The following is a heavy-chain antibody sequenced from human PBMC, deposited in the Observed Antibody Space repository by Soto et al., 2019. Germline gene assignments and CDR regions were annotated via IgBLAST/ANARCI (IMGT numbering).Heavy chain of an antibody. CDR1: GFSLSNARMG. Sequence: SGPTLVNPTETLTLTCTVSGFSLSNARMGVSWIRQPPGKALEWLAHIFSNDEKSYSTSLKSRLTISKDTSKSQVVLTMTNMDPVDTATYYCARIAAAGTYYFDYWGQGTLVTVSS. V-gene: IGHV2-26*01. J-gene: IGHJ4*02. D-gene: IGHD6-13*01. CDR3: ARIAAAGTYYFDY. CDR2: IFSNDEK.